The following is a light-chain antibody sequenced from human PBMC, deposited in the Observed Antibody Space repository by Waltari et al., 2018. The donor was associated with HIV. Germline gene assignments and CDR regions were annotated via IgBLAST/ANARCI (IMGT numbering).Light chain of an antibody. V-gene: IGLV1-40*01. CDR3: QSYDRSLSGSFV. J-gene: IGLJ1*01. Sequence: QSVLTQPPSVSGAPGQRVTISCTGNSSNIGAGYDVHWYQHLPGTAPKLLIYVDRNRPSGVPDRFSASRSDTSASLAITGLQAEDEADYYCQSYDRSLSGSFVFGTGTKVTVL. CDR1: SSNIGAGYD. CDR2: VDR.